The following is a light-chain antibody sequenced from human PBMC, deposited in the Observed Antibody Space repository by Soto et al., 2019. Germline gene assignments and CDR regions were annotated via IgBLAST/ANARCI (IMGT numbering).Light chain of an antibody. CDR1: SGHSSYI. J-gene: IGLJ2*01. Sequence: QSVLTQSSSASASLGSSVKLTCTLSSGHSSYIIAWHQQQPGKAPRYLMKLERSGSYNKGSGVPDRFSGSSSGADRYLTISNLQFEDEADYYCETWDSNTRAFGGGTKLTVL. CDR3: ETWDSNTRA. V-gene: IGLV4-60*02. CDR2: LERSGSY.